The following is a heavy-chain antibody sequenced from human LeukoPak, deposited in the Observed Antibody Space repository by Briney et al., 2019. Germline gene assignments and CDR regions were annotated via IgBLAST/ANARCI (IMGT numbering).Heavy chain of an antibody. Sequence: GGSLRLSCAASGFTFSNAWMSWVRQAPGKGLEWVGRIKSKTDGTTTDYAAPVKGRFTISRDDSKNTLYLQMNSMKPEDTDVYSCTVGSGGSCCEFDYWGQGTLVTVSS. D-gene: IGHD2-15*01. V-gene: IGHV3-15*01. CDR2: IKSKTDGTTT. J-gene: IGHJ4*02. CDR3: TVGSGGSCCEFDY. CDR1: GFTFSNAW.